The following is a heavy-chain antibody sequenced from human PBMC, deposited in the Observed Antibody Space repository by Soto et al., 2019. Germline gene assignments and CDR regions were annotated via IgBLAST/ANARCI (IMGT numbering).Heavy chain of an antibody. D-gene: IGHD6-13*01. J-gene: IGHJ6*02. Sequence: QVQLVQSGAEVKKPGASVKVSCKASGYTFTSYGISWVRQAPGQGLEWMGWISAYNGNTNYAQKLQGRVTMTTDTSPTTGYKXLRSLRSDDTAVYYCARDGPTLAAADDYYYYGMDVWGQGTTVTVSS. CDR1: GYTFTSYG. CDR3: ARDGPTLAAADDYYYYGMDV. CDR2: ISAYNGNT. V-gene: IGHV1-18*01.